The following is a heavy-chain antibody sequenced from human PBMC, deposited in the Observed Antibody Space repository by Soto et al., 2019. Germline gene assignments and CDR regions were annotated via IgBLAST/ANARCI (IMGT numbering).Heavy chain of an antibody. CDR1: GGSISSGGYY. D-gene: IGHD3-3*01. CDR2: IYYSGST. V-gene: IGHV4-31*03. J-gene: IGHJ4*02. Sequence: SETLSLTCTVSGGSISSGGYYWSWIRQHSGKGLEWIGYIYYSGSTYYNPSLKSRVTISVDTSKNQFSLKLSSVTAADTAVYYCARDPILGYYDFWSGSFDYWGQGTLVTVSS. CDR3: ARDPILGYYDFWSGSFDY.